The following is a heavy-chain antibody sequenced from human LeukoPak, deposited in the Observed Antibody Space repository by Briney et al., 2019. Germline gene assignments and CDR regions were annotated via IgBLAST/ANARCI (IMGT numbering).Heavy chain of an antibody. CDR3: ARVDYYDSSGSRSYYFDL. V-gene: IGHV4-59*11. D-gene: IGHD3-22*01. CDR1: GGSISSHY. Sequence: SETLSLTCTVSGGSISSHYWSWIRQPPGKGLEWIGYIYYSGSTNYNPSLKSRVTMSVDTSKNRFSLKLSSVTAADTAVYYCARVDYYDSSGSRSYYFDLWGRGTLVTVSS. J-gene: IGHJ2*01. CDR2: IYYSGST.